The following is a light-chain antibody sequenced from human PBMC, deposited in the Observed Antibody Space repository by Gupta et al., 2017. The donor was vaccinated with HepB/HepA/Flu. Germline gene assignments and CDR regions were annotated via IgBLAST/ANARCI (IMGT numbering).Light chain of an antibody. Sequence: QSMLIQPPSVSATPGQRVTLSCSGTRSNIGTNTVNWYHQVPGSAPKLLIYGNNQRPSGVPERFSGSKSGTSGSLAISGLQSEDEAEYYCGAWDDSLNAWVFRGGTKVTVL. V-gene: IGLV1-44*01. CDR1: RSNIGTNT. J-gene: IGLJ3*02. CDR3: GAWDDSLNAWV. CDR2: GNN.